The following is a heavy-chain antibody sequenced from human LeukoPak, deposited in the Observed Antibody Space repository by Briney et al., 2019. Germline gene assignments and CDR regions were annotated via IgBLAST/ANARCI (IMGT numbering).Heavy chain of an antibody. D-gene: IGHD6-13*01. J-gene: IGHJ6*03. Sequence: GGSLRLSCAASGFTFSSYSMNWVRQAPGKGLEWVSYISSSSSTIYYADSVKGRFTISRDNAKNSLYLQMNSLRAEDTAVYYCARAPGYSSSWTPLLGYYYYYMDVWGKGPTVTVSS. V-gene: IGHV3-48*01. CDR2: ISSSSSTI. CDR1: GFTFSSYS. CDR3: ARAPGYSSSWTPLLGYYYYYMDV.